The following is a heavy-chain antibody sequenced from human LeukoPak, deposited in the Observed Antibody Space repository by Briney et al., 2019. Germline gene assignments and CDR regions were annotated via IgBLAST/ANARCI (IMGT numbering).Heavy chain of an antibody. CDR3: ASSRYDSSGYYGIIGY. CDR2: ISRSSNYK. D-gene: IGHD3-22*01. CDR1: GFTFSSYS. J-gene: IGHJ4*02. Sequence: GGSLRLSCAASGFTFSSYSMNWVRQAPGKGLEWVASISRSSNYKYYADSVKGRFTISRDNAKNSLYLQMNSLRAEDTALYYCASSRYDSSGYYGIIGYWGQGTLVTVSS. V-gene: IGHV3-21*01.